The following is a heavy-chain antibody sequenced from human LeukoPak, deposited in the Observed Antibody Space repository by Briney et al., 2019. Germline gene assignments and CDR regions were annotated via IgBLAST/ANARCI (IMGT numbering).Heavy chain of an antibody. J-gene: IGHJ3*02. CDR3: ARDLKYGSGYPDAFDI. D-gene: IGHD3-22*01. Sequence: SETLSLTCTVSGGSISFYYWSWIRQPPGKGLEWIGYIYYSGSTNYNPSLKSRVTISVDTSKNQFSLKLSSVTAADTAVYYCARDLKYGSGYPDAFDIWGQGTMVTVSS. CDR1: GGSISFYY. CDR2: IYYSGST. V-gene: IGHV4-59*01.